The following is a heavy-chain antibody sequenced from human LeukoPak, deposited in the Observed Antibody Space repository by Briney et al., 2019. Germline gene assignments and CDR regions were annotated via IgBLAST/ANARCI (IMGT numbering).Heavy chain of an antibody. Sequence: GGSLRLSCAASGFTFSSYPMHWVRQAPGKGLEWVAVMSHDGSNKYYADSVKGRFTISRDNSKNTLYLQMNSLRAEDTAVYYCARDDPGSIDYWGQGTLVTVSS. CDR2: MSHDGSNK. V-gene: IGHV3-30-3*01. D-gene: IGHD6-25*01. CDR3: ARDDPGSIDY. CDR1: GFTFSSYP. J-gene: IGHJ4*02.